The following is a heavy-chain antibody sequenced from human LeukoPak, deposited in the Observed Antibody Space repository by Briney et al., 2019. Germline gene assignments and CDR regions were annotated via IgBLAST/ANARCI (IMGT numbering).Heavy chain of an antibody. CDR3: ARRAVEMATSFFDY. V-gene: IGHV4-59*08. CDR2: IYYSGST. Sequence: SETLSLTCTVSGGSISSYYWSWIRQPPGKGLEWIGYIYYSGSTNYNPSLKSRVTISVDTSKNQFSLKLSSVTAADTAVYYCARRAVEMATSFFDYWGQGTLVTVSS. CDR1: GGSISSYY. D-gene: IGHD5-24*01. J-gene: IGHJ4*02.